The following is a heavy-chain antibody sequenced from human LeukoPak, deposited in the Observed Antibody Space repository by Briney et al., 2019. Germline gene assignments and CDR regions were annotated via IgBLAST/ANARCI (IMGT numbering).Heavy chain of an antibody. V-gene: IGHV4-34*01. D-gene: IGHD2-21*02. J-gene: IGHJ6*02. Sequence: SETLSLTCTVYGKSFSGYYWTCIRQSPGKGLEWIGEINHSGSTNYNPSLKSRVSISIDTSKDHLSLKLNSVTAADTAVYYCARGRVSVTGYYFAMDVWGQGTTVTVSS. CDR2: INHSGST. CDR1: GKSFSGYY. CDR3: ARGRVSVTGYYFAMDV.